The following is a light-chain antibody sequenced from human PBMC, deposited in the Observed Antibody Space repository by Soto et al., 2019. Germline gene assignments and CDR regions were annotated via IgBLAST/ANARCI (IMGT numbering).Light chain of an antibody. CDR1: STDVGGYNY. V-gene: IGLV2-8*01. Sequence: SALTQPPSASGSPGHSVTISCTGTSTDVGGYNYVSWYQQHPGKAPKLMIYEVSKRPSGVPDRFSGSKSGNTASLTVSGLQAEDEADYYCNSYVGNNNFVFGTGTKVTVL. J-gene: IGLJ1*01. CDR2: EVS. CDR3: NSYVGNNNFV.